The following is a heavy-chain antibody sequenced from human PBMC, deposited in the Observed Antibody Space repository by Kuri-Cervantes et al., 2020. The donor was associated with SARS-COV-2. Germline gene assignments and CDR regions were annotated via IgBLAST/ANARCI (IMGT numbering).Heavy chain of an antibody. CDR3: ARDRLGLLWFGEPKRYGMDV. CDR1: GGSISSGGYY. CDR2: IYYSGST. J-gene: IGHJ6*02. V-gene: IGHV4-30-4*08. Sequence: LRLSCTVSGGSISSGGYYWSWIRQHPGKGLEWIGYIYYSGSTYYNPSLKSRVTMSVDTSKNQFSLKLSSVTAADTAVYYCARDRLGLLWFGEPKRYGMDVWGQGTTVTVSS. D-gene: IGHD3-10*01.